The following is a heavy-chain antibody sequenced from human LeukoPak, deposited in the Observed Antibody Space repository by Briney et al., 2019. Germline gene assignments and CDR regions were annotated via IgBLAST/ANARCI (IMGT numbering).Heavy chain of an antibody. J-gene: IGHJ4*02. Sequence: GGSLRLSCAASGFTFDDYAMHWVRQAPGKGLEWVSGISWNSGIIGYADSVKGRFTISRDNAKNSLYLQMNSLRAEDTALYYCAKDKSGYTSGWSDYWGQGTLVTVSS. D-gene: IGHD6-19*01. V-gene: IGHV3-9*01. CDR1: GFTFDDYA. CDR2: ISWNSGII. CDR3: AKDKSGYTSGWSDY.